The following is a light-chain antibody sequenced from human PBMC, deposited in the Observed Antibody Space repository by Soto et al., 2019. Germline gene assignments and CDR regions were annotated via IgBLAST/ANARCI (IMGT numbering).Light chain of an antibody. Sequence: EIVMTQSPATLSVSPGESVTLSCRASQSVSSKLAWYQQKPGQAPRLLIYGASTRATGIPARFSGSGVGTEFTLTISSLQSEDFAVYYCQRYNNWPPFTFGPGTKVDIK. V-gene: IGKV3-15*01. CDR2: GAS. CDR3: QRYNNWPPFT. CDR1: QSVSSK. J-gene: IGKJ3*01.